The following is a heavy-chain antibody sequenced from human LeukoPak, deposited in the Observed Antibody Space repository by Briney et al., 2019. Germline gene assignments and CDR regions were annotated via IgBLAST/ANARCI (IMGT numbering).Heavy chain of an antibody. CDR3: ARHRRAVAAPTYFDY. Sequence: ASETLSLTCTVSGGSISSSSYYWGWIRQPPGKGLEWIGSIHYSGSTYYNPSLKSRVTISVDTSKNQFSLKLSSVTAADTAVYYCARHRRAVAAPTYFDYWAREPWSPSPQ. CDR1: GGSISSSSYY. D-gene: IGHD6-19*01. V-gene: IGHV4-39*01. J-gene: IGHJ4*02. CDR2: IHYSGST.